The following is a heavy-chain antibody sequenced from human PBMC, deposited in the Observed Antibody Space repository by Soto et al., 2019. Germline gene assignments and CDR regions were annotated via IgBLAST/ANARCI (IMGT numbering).Heavy chain of an antibody. CDR2: IYYSGST. D-gene: IGHD3-22*01. CDR3: VRDTYYYDTSGYAYYYFDY. Sequence: TLSLTCTVSGGSISSGGYYWSWIRQHPGKGLEWIGYIYYSGSTYYNPSLKSRVTISVDTSKNQFSLKLSSVTAADTAVYYCVRDTYYYDTSGYAYYYFDYWGQGKLVTLSS. CDR1: GGSISSGGYY. J-gene: IGHJ4*02. V-gene: IGHV4-31*03.